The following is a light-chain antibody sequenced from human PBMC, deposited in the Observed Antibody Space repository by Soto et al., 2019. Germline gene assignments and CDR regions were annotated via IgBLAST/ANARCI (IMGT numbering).Light chain of an antibody. Sequence: DIVLTQSSGTLSLSPGDRATLSCMASQRVXSRYLAGYQQKPGQAPRLPTACAASMATGSPDRLSGSGSVTDFTLTISRLEPEYFAVYYCQHFGNALWTFGQGTKVDIK. V-gene: IGKV3-20*01. CDR1: QRVXSRY. J-gene: IGKJ1*01. CDR2: CAA. CDR3: QHFGNALWT.